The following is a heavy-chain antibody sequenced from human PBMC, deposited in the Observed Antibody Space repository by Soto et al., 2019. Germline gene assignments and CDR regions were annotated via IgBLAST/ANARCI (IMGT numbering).Heavy chain of an antibody. V-gene: IGHV1-69*13. CDR1: GGTFSSYA. Sequence: GASVKVSCKASGGTFSSYAISWVRQVPGQGLEWMGGIIPIFGTANYAQKFQGRVTITADESTSPAYMELSSLRSEDTAVYYCARDSSATGNWFDPWGQGTLVTVSS. CDR3: ARDSSATGNWFDP. D-gene: IGHD2-2*01. J-gene: IGHJ5*02. CDR2: IIPIFGTA.